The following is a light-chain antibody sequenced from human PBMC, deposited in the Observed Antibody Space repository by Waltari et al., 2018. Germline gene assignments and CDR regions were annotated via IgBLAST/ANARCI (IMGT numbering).Light chain of an antibody. J-gene: IGKJ3*01. CDR1: QSVLYSSNNKNY. CDR3: QQYYSTPT. V-gene: IGKV4-1*01. CDR2: WAS. Sequence: DIVMTQSPDSLAVSLGGRATINCKSSQSVLYSSNNKNYLAWYQQKPGQPPKLLIYWASTRESGVPDRCSGSGSGTDFTLTISSLQAEDVAVYYCQQYYSTPTFGPGTTVDIK.